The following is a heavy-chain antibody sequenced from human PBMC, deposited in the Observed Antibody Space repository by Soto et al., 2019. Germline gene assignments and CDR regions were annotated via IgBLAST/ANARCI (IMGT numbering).Heavy chain of an antibody. V-gene: IGHV4-59*01. CDR2: IYNIGGT. CDR1: GSISAYY. J-gene: IGHJ4*02. CDR3: ARDPVGGTHFDY. Sequence: SETLSLTCTVGSISAYYWNWIRQAPGKGLEWIGYIYNIGGTNYNPSLRGRVTMSIDTSKNQLSLKLNSVTAADTAVYYCARDPVGGTHFDYWGQGALVTVS. D-gene: IGHD1-26*01.